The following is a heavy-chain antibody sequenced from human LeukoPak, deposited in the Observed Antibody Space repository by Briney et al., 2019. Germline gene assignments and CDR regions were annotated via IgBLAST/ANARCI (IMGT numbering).Heavy chain of an antibody. V-gene: IGHV3-74*01. Sequence: GGSLRLSCAASEFSFCSYWMHWVRQAPGKGLVWVSRISPDGSSASYADSVRGRFTISRDNAKNTLYLQMNSLRAEETAIYYCARDPSGWHSMDYWGQGILVTVSS. J-gene: IGHJ4*02. CDR1: EFSFCSYW. D-gene: IGHD6-19*01. CDR2: ISPDGSSA. CDR3: ARDPSGWHSMDY.